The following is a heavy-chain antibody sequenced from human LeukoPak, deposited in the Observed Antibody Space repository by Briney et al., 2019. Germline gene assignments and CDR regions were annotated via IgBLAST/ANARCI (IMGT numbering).Heavy chain of an antibody. J-gene: IGHJ4*02. D-gene: IGHD3-16*01. Sequence: PSETLSLTCAVYGGSFSGYYWSWLRQPPGKGLEWIGEINHSGSTNYNPSLKSRVTISVDTSKNQFFLKLSSVTAADTAVYYCARVDGMITFDYWGQGTLVTVSS. V-gene: IGHV4-34*01. CDR3: ARVDGMITFDY. CDR2: INHSGST. CDR1: GGSFSGYY.